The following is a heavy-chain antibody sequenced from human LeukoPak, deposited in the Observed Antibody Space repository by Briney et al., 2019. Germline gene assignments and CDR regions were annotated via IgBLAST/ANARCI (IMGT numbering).Heavy chain of an antibody. CDR3: TRDQTPYY. CDR2: IRSKVYGGTP. J-gene: IGHJ4*02. V-gene: IGHV3-49*02. CDR1: GFTFKNAW. Sequence: GGSLRLSCEASGFTFKNAWMTWVRQAPGKGLEWVGFIRSKVYGGTPEYAASVKGRFTISRDDSKGIAYLQMNSLKTEDTAVYYCTRDQTPYYWGQGTLVTVSA.